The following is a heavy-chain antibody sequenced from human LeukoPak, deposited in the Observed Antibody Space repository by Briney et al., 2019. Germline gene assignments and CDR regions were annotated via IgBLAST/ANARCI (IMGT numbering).Heavy chain of an antibody. D-gene: IGHD3-22*01. CDR2: INPNSGGT. Sequence: GASVKVSCKASGYTFTGYYMHWVRQAPGQGLEWMGWINPNSGGTNYAQKFQGRVTMTRDTSISTAYMELSRLRSDDTAVYYCARDLHYDSSGYYWKNDYWGQGTLVTVSS. V-gene: IGHV1-2*02. CDR1: GYTFTGYY. J-gene: IGHJ4*02. CDR3: ARDLHYDSSGYYWKNDY.